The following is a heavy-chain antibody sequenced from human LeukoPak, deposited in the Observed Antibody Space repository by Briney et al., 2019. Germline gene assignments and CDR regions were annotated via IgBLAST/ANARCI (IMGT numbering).Heavy chain of an antibody. D-gene: IGHD3-10*01. CDR1: GGSFSGYY. V-gene: IGHV4-34*01. Sequence: KTSETLSLTCAVYGGSFSGYYWSWIRQPPRKGLEWIGEINHSGSTNYNPSLKSRVTISVDTSKNQFSLKLSSVTAADTAVYYCARGSVVTMVRGVIYYFDYWGQGTLVTVSS. CDR3: ARGSVVTMVRGVIYYFDY. J-gene: IGHJ4*02. CDR2: INHSGST.